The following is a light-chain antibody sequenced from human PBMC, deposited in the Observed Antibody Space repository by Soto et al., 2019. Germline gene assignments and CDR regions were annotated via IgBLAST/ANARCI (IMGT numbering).Light chain of an antibody. J-gene: IGKJ5*01. CDR2: DAS. CDR3: QQYDYLPRT. CDR1: QRISSW. V-gene: IGKV1-33*01. Sequence: DIRMSQSPSTLSASVGDRVTITCRANQRISSWLAWYQQKPGKAPKLLIYDASNLEKGVPSRFSGSSSGTDFTFTISSLQPEDTATYYCQQYDYLPRTFGQGTRLEIK.